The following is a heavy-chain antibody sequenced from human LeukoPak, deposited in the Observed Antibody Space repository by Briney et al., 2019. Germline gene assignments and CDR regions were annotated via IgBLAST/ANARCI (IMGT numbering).Heavy chain of an antibody. Sequence: GGCLRHSCAAPGFTFYDYGTSWVRHAPGKGLELVSCINWSGSSTGSADSVKGRFTISRDNAKNSLYLQRNSLRAEDTALYYCARDPPDSFDICGQATMVTVSS. CDR1: GFTFYDYG. CDR2: INWSGSST. CDR3: ARDPPDSFDI. V-gene: IGHV3-20*04. J-gene: IGHJ3*02.